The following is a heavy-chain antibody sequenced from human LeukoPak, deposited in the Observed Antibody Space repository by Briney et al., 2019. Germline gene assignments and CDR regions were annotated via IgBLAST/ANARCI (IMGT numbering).Heavy chain of an antibody. V-gene: IGHV3-7*01. Sequence: GGSLRPSCAASGFTFTTYWMTWVRQAPGPGLEWVAKVKQDGSEKYYVDSVKGRFTISRDNAKNSLSLQMNSLRVEDTAVYFCARGDGYHRLWGQGTLVTVSS. CDR1: GFTFTTYW. CDR3: ARGDGYHRL. D-gene: IGHD5-24*01. CDR2: VKQDGSEK. J-gene: IGHJ4*02.